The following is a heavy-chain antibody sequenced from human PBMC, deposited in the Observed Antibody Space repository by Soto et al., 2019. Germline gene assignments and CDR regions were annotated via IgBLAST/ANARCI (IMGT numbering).Heavy chain of an antibody. CDR2: ISAYNGNT. CDR1: GYTFTSYG. CDR3: ARDSGGQQWLVRSVYYYYGMDV. J-gene: IGHJ6*02. V-gene: IGHV1-18*01. Sequence: ASVKVSCKASGYTFTSYGISWVRQAPGQGLEWMGWISAYNGNTNYAQKLQGRVTVTTDTSTSTAYMELRSLRSDDTAVYYCARDSGGQQWLVRSVYYYYGMDVWGQGTTVTVSS. D-gene: IGHD6-19*01.